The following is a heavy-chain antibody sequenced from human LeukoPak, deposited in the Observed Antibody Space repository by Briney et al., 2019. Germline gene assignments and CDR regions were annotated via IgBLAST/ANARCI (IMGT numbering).Heavy chain of an antibody. CDR1: GFTFGSYA. CDR3: TKDFSSGYYYFDF. V-gene: IGHV3-9*01. CDR2: INWNSGSK. D-gene: IGHD3-22*01. J-gene: IGHJ4*02. Sequence: GGSLRLSCAASGFTFGSYAIHWVRQGPGKGLEWVSGINWNSGSKHYADSVKGRFTISRDNAKNSLYLQMNSLKREDTALYYCTKDFSSGYYYFDFWGQGTLVTVSS.